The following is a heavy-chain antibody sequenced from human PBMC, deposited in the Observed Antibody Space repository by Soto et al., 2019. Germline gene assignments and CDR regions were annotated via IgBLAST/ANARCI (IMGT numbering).Heavy chain of an antibody. Sequence: GGSLRLSCAASGFTFSSYSMNWVRQAPGKGLEWVSSISSSSSYIYYADSVKGRFTISRDNAKNSLYLQMNSLRAEDTAVYYCARDSTSFLEYYYYYYGMDVWGQGTTVTVSS. D-gene: IGHD3-3*01. J-gene: IGHJ6*02. CDR3: ARDSTSFLEYYYYYYGMDV. CDR1: GFTFSSYS. V-gene: IGHV3-21*01. CDR2: ISSSSSYI.